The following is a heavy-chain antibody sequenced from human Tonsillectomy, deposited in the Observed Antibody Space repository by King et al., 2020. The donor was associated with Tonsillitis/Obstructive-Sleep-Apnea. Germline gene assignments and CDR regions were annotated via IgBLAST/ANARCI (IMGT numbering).Heavy chain of an antibody. D-gene: IGHD3-22*01. Sequence: VQLVESGGGVVQPGRSLRLSCAASGFTFSSYAMHWVRQAPGKGLEWVAVISYDGSNKYYADSVKGRFTISRDNSKNTLYLQMNSLRAEDTAVYYCARYRWGGGYDSSGYYYFDYWGQGTLGTVSS. CDR3: ARYRWGGGYDSSGYYYFDY. J-gene: IGHJ4*02. CDR2: ISYDGSNK. CDR1: GFTFSSYA. V-gene: IGHV3-30*04.